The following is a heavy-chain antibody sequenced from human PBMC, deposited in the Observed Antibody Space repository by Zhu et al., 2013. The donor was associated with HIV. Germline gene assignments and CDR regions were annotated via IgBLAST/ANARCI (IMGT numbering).Heavy chain of an antibody. CDR1: GGTFSSYA. D-gene: IGHD6-6*01. Sequence: QVQLVQSGAEVKKPGSSVKVSCKASGGTFSSYAISWVRQAPGQGLEWMGGIIPIFGTANYAQKFQGRVTITADESTSTAYMELSSLRSEDTAVYYCARSSSHGGMGVGYFDYWGQGTLVTVSS. CDR3: ARSSSHGGMGVGYFDY. J-gene: IGHJ4*02. CDR2: IIPIFGTA. V-gene: IGHV1-69*01.